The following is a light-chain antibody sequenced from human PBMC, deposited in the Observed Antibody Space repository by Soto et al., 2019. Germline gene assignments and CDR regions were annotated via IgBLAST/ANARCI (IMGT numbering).Light chain of an antibody. V-gene: IGKV3-11*01. Sequence: EIVLTQSPATLSLSPGERASLSCRASQSVSNYLAWYQQKPGQAPRLLIYDASNRATGIPARFSGSGSGTDFTLTISSLEPEDFAVYYCQQRSNWPPFTFGPGTKVDIK. CDR2: DAS. J-gene: IGKJ3*01. CDR1: QSVSNY. CDR3: QQRSNWPPFT.